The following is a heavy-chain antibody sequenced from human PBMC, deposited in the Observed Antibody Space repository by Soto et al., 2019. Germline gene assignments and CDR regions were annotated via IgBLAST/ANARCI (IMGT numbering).Heavy chain of an antibody. CDR1: GGSISSSSYY. D-gene: IGHD3-10*01. V-gene: IGHV4-39*01. Sequence: SKTLSLTCTVSGGSISSSSYYWGWIRQPPGKGLEWIGSIYYSGSTYYNPSLKSRVTISVDTSKNQFSLKLSSVTAADTAVYYCARNPRYYGSGSYPFDYWGQGTLVTVSS. J-gene: IGHJ4*02. CDR2: IYYSGST. CDR3: ARNPRYYGSGSYPFDY.